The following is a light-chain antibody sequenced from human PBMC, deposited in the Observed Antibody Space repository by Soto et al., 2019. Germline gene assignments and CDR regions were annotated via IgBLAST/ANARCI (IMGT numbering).Light chain of an antibody. CDR1: QSVSSNY. CDR2: DAS. CDR3: QQYGTSPQT. V-gene: IGKV3-20*01. Sequence: EIVLTQSPGTLSLSPGERATLSCRASQSVSSNYLAWYQQKPGQAPRLLIYDASSRATGIPDRFSGCGSGTDFTLTISRLEPEDLAVYYCQQYGTSPQTFGQGTRLEIK. J-gene: IGKJ5*01.